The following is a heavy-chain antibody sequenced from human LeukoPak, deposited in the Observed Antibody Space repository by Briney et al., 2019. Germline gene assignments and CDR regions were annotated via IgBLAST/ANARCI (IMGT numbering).Heavy chain of an antibody. CDR2: INHSGST. J-gene: IGHJ4*02. CDR3: ARSVTTPFGYDY. V-gene: IGHV4-34*01. Sequence: SETLSLTCAVYGGSFSGYYWSWIRQPPGKGLEWIGEINHSGSTNYNPSLKSRVTISVDTSKNQFSLKLSSVTAADTAVYYCARSVTTPFGYDYWGQGTLVTVSS. CDR1: GGSFSGYY. D-gene: IGHD4-11*01.